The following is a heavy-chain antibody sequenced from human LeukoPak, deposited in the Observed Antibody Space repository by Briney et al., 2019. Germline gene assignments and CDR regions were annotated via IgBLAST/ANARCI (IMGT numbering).Heavy chain of an antibody. Sequence: GGSLRLSCAASGFTFSSYAMSWVRQAPGKGLEWVSAISGSGGSTYYADSVKGRFTISRDNSKNTLYLQMNSLRAEDTAVYYCAKEGKDVTIFGVVFYYYYMDVWGKGTTVTVSS. J-gene: IGHJ6*03. D-gene: IGHD3-3*01. CDR1: GFTFSSYA. CDR3: AKEGKDVTIFGVVFYYYYMDV. V-gene: IGHV3-23*01. CDR2: ISGSGGST.